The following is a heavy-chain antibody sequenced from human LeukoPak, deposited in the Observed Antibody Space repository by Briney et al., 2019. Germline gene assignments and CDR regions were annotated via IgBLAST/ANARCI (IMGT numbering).Heavy chain of an antibody. D-gene: IGHD3-22*01. V-gene: IGHV3-30-3*01. Sequence: GRSLRLSCAASGFTFSSYAMHWVRQAPGKGLEWVAVISYDGSNKYYADSVKGRFTISRDNAKNSLYLQMNSLRAEDTAVYYCARTSSGYYYAGYWGQGTLVTVSS. CDR3: ARTSSGYYYAGY. J-gene: IGHJ4*02. CDR2: ISYDGSNK. CDR1: GFTFSSYA.